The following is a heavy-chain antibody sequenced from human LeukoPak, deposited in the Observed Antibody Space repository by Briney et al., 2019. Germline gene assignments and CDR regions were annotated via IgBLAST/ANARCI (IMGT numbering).Heavy chain of an antibody. J-gene: IGHJ5*02. CDR3: ARNKTVAGPDSWFDP. CDR1: GYSITGGYY. V-gene: IGHV4-38-2*01. D-gene: IGHD6-19*01. Sequence: SETLSLTCAVSGYSITGGYYWGWIRQPPGKGLEWIGSIYHSGYTYYNPSLKSRVTISVDTSENHFSLKLSSVTAADTAVYYCARNKTVAGPDSWFDPWGQGTLVTVSS. CDR2: IYHSGYT.